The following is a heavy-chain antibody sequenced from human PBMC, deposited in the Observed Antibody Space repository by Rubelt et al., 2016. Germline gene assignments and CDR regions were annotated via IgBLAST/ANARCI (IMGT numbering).Heavy chain of an antibody. V-gene: IGHV1-18*01. J-gene: IGHJ6*02. CDR2: ISVYNGNT. D-gene: IGHD3-10*01. CDR1: GYTFNSYG. Sequence: QVQLVQSGAEVKKPGASVKVSCKASGYTFNSYGISWVRQAPGQGLECMGWISVYNGNTNYAQKLQGRVTMTTDTSTSTADMELRSLRADDTAVYYCARGTMVRGAPDVWGQGTTVTVSS. CDR3: ARGTMVRGAPDV.